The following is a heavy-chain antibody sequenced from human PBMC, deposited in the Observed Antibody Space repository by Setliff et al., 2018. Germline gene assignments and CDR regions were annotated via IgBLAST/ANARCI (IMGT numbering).Heavy chain of an antibody. Sequence: SETLSLTCTVSGGSVGGGSYYWSWIRQPAGKGLEWIGLIQNTGSTNYNPSLKSRATISVYTSKYQFSLNLSSVTAADTAVYFCSRDNTIVGATDYWGQGTLVTVSS. CDR3: SRDNTIVGATDY. CDR2: IQNTGST. CDR1: GGSVGGGSYY. V-gene: IGHV4-61*02. J-gene: IGHJ4*02. D-gene: IGHD1-26*01.